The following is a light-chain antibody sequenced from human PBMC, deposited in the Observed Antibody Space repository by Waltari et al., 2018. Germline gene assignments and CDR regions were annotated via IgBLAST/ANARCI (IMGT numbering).Light chain of an antibody. CDR3: QQSHTMMYT. Sequence: DIQLTQSPSSLSASVGDRVTITCRASQNIDTFLNWYQQRPGKAPKVLIYGASSLQSGVPSRFSGSGSWTHFTLTISSLQPDDFATYFCQQSHTMMYTFGQGTKLEIK. CDR1: QNIDTF. J-gene: IGKJ2*01. CDR2: GAS. V-gene: IGKV1-39*01.